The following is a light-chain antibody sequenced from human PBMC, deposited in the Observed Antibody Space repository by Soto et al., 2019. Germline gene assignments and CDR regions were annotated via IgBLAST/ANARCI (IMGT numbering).Light chain of an antibody. J-gene: IGKJ1*01. CDR1: QSVSSSH. CDR3: QQRSVWPWT. Sequence: EIVLTQSPGTLSLSPGERATLSCRASQSVSSSHLAWYQQKPGQAPRLLIYDTSDRASGIPARFSGSGSGTDFTLTISSLEPEDFAVFYCQQRSVWPWTFGQGTKVDIK. V-gene: IGKV3D-20*02. CDR2: DTS.